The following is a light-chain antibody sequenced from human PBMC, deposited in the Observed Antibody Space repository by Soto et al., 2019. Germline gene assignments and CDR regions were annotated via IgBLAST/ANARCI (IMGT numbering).Light chain of an antibody. CDR3: QKYGSAPRT. CDR2: AAY. V-gene: IGKV1-27*01. J-gene: IGKJ1*01. Sequence: DIQMTQSPSSLSASVRARFTIICRASQGIRNYLACYQQKPGKVPKLLIYAAYTLQSGVPSRFSGSGSGTDCTLTISSLQPEDVATYYCQKYGSAPRTSGKGTNVEIK. CDR1: QGIRNY.